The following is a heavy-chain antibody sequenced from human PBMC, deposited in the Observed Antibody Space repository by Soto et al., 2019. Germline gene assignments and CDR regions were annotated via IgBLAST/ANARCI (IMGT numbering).Heavy chain of an antibody. J-gene: IGHJ4*02. Sequence: LILSWAASGFIFRSFGMNWVRQAPGKGLEWVAHIWYDGRNTYYADSVKGRFTISRDNYRNTLYLQMNSLRAEETAVYHWVRELLGAGGTLDYWGQGSLVTVSS. CDR2: IWYDGRNT. CDR1: GFIFRSFG. CDR3: VRELLGAGGTLDY. V-gene: IGHV3-33*01. D-gene: IGHD3-16*01.